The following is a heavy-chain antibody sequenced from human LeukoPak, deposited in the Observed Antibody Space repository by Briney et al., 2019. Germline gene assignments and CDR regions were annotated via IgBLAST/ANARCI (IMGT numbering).Heavy chain of an antibody. D-gene: IGHD6-6*01. CDR2: IIPIFGTA. CDR1: GYTFTGYY. CDR3: AEGTSIAARGAFDI. V-gene: IGHV1-69*05. J-gene: IGHJ3*02. Sequence: ASVKVSCKASGYTFTGYYMHWVRQAPGQGLEWMGGIIPIFGTANYAQKFQGRVTITTDESTSTAYMELSSLRSEDTAVYYCAEGTSIAARGAFDIWGQGTMVTVSS.